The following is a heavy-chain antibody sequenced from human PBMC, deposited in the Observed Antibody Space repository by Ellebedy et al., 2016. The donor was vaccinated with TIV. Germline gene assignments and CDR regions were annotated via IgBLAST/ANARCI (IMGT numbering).Heavy chain of an antibody. CDR2: IRQEGDEI. J-gene: IGHJ5*02. V-gene: IGHV3-7*01. CDR3: ARRASYGDYAVQVNPWFDP. D-gene: IGHD4-17*01. Sequence: PGGSLRLSCEAFGFSFRSYWMTWVRQAPGKGLEWVAKIRQEGDEIYYVESVKGRFPISRDNAKNSLFLQMNSLRVEDTAVYYCARRASYGDYAVQVNPWFDPWGQGTLVTVSS. CDR1: GFSFRSYW.